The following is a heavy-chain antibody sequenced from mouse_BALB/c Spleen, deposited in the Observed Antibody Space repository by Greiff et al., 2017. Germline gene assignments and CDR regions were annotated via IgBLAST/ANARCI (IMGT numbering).Heavy chain of an antibody. CDR3: ARRGRYYAMDY. Sequence: LQQSGAELVKPGASVKMSCKASGYTFTSYNMHWVKQTPGQGLEWIGAIYPGNGDTSYNQKFKGKATLTADKSSSTAYMQLSSLTSEDSAVYYCARRGRYYAMDYWGQGTSVTVSS. CDR1: GYTFTSYN. V-gene: IGHV1-12*01. CDR2: IYPGNGDT. J-gene: IGHJ4*01.